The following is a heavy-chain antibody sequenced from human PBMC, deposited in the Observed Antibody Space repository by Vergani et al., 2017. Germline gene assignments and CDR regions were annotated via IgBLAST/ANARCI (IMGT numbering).Heavy chain of an antibody. CDR3: ARGSSYDDLWSGYGASQEYFQH. D-gene: IGHD3-3*01. J-gene: IGHJ1*01. V-gene: IGHV1-2*02. CDR2: INPNSGGT. Sequence: QVQLVQSGAEVQKPGASVKVSCKASGYTFTGYYMHWVRHAPGQGLEWMGWINPNSGGTNYAQKFQGRVTMTRDTSTSTVYMELSSLRSEATAVYYCARGSSYDDLWSGYGASQEYFQHWGQGTLVTVSS. CDR1: GYTFTGYY.